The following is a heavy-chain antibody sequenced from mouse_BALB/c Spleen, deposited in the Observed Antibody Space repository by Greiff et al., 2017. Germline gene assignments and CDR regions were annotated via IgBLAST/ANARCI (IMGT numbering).Heavy chain of an antibody. CDR2: ISDGGSYT. CDR3: ARDGNCYAMDY. CDR1: GFTFSDYY. J-gene: IGHJ4*01. Sequence: EVQLVESGGGLVKPGGSLKLSCGASGFTFSDYYMYWVRQTPEKRLEWVATISDGGSYTYYPDSVKGRFTLSRDNAKNNLYLQMSSLKSEDTAMYYGARDGNCYAMDYWGQGTSVTVSS. V-gene: IGHV5-4*02. D-gene: IGHD2-1*01.